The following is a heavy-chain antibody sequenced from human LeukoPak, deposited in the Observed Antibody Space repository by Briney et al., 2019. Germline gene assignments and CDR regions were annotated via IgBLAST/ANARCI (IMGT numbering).Heavy chain of an antibody. Sequence: PGGSLRLSCVASGFTFSNDWMFRVRQAPGKGLVWVSRVNADESITNYADSVKGRFTISRDNAKNTLYLQMNSLRAEDTAVYYCARAIGGQQDYWGQGTLVTVSS. D-gene: IGHD3-22*01. CDR3: ARAIGGQQDY. J-gene: IGHJ4*02. CDR2: VNADESIT. CDR1: GFTFSNDW. V-gene: IGHV3-74*01.